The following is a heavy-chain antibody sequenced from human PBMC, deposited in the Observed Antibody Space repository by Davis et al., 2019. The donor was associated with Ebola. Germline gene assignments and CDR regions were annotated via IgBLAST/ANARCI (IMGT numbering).Heavy chain of an antibody. CDR2: ISGSGGST. Sequence: GGSLRLSCAASGFTFSSYAMSWVRQAPGKGLEWVSGISGSGGSTFYADSVKGRFTISRDNSKNTLYLQMNSLRAEDTAVYYCARGTGLYYYYGMDVWGQGTTVTVSS. CDR3: ARGTGLYYYYGMDV. V-gene: IGHV3-23*01. J-gene: IGHJ6*02. CDR1: GFTFSSYA. D-gene: IGHD3/OR15-3a*01.